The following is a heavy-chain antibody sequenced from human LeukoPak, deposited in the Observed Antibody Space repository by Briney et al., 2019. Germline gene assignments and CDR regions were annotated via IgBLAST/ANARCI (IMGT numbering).Heavy chain of an antibody. Sequence: SETLSLTCAVSGYSISSSYYWSWIRQPPGKGLEWIGYIYYSGSTNYNPSLKSRVTISVDTSKNQFSLKLSSVTAADTAVYYCARTDTYYYDSSGYPQRGYYFDYWGQGTLVTVSS. J-gene: IGHJ4*02. D-gene: IGHD3-22*01. V-gene: IGHV4-61*01. CDR2: IYYSGST. CDR1: GYSISSSYY. CDR3: ARTDTYYYDSSGYPQRGYYFDY.